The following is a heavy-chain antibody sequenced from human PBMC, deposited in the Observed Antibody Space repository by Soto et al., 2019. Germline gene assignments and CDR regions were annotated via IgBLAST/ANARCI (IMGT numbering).Heavy chain of an antibody. D-gene: IGHD3-9*01. CDR1: GFTFSSYA. CDR3: AKDGNPIPYLTGYYRLGWFDP. Sequence: GGSLRLSCAASGFTFSSYAMRWVRQAPGKGLEWVSAISGSGGSTYYVDSVKGRFTISRDNSKNTLYLQMNSLRAEDTAVYYCAKDGNPIPYLTGYYRLGWFDPWGQGTLVTVSS. CDR2: ISGSGGST. V-gene: IGHV3-23*01. J-gene: IGHJ5*02.